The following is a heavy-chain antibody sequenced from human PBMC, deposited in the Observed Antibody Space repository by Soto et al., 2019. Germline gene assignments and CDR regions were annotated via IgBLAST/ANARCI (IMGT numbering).Heavy chain of an antibody. J-gene: IGHJ4*02. V-gene: IGHV1-18*01. CDR2: ISAHDGNT. CDR1: GYPFTSYG. Sequence: QVQLVQSGAEVKKPGASVKVSCKASGYPFTSYGISWVLQAPGQGLEWLGWISAHDGNTKYAQKLQRRVTMTTATFTSTAYMELRSLRSDDTAVYHCAREPIYFDYGGQVALFTFAS. CDR3: AREPIYFDY.